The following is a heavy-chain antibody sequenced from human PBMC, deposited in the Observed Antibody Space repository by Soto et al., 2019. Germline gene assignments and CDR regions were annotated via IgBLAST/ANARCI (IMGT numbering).Heavy chain of an antibody. CDR2: IYYSGST. V-gene: IGHV4-31*03. D-gene: IGHD3-16*01. CDR3: AGDPPVCKYGMED. Sequence: SQTLYLTCTVSGGSISSGGYYWSWILQHPGKGLEWIGYIYYSGSTYYNPSLKSRVTISVDTSKNQFSLKLSSVTAADTAVYSCAGDPPVCKYGMEDWGQGTMVNVFS. CDR1: GGSISSGGYY. J-gene: IGHJ6*02.